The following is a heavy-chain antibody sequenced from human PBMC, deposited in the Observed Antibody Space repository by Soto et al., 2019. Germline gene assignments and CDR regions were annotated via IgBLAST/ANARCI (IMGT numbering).Heavy chain of an antibody. CDR3: ARDYDGNSGWFDP. D-gene: IGHD5-12*01. J-gene: IGHJ5*02. V-gene: IGHV1-46*01. CDR1: GYTFTSYY. CDR2: INPSGGST. Sequence: ASVKVSCKASGYTFTSYYIHWVRQAPGQGLEWMGIINPSGGSTSYAQKFQGRVSMTRNPSISTAYMELSSLRSEDTAVYYCARDYDGNSGWFDPWGQGTLVTVSS.